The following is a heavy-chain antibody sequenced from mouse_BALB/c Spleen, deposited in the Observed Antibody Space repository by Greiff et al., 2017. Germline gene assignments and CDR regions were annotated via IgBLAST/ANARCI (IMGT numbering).Heavy chain of an antibody. V-gene: IGHV5-17*02. CDR2: ISSGSSTI. CDR1: GFTFSSFG. D-gene: IGHD2-3*01. CDR3: ARSEDGYYEGAMDY. J-gene: IGHJ4*01. Sequence: EVQVVESGGGLVQPGGSRKLSCAASGFTFSSFGMHWVRQAPEKGLEWVAYISSGSSTIYYADTVKGRFTISRDNPKNTLFLQMTSLRSEDTAMYYCARSEDGYYEGAMDYWGQGTSVTVSS.